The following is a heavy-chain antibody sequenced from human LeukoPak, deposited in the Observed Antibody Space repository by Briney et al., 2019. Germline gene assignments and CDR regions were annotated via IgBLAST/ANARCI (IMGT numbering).Heavy chain of an antibody. CDR1: GGSISSYY. CDR2: IYTSGST. D-gene: IGHD3-22*01. J-gene: IGHJ3*02. Sequence: SETLSLTCTVSGGSISSYYWSWIRQPAGKGLEWIGLIYTSGSTNYNPSLKSRVTMSVDTSKNQFSLKLSSVTAADTAVYYCARDGNPVDSSGYLENDAFDIWGQGTMVTVSS. CDR3: ARDGNPVDSSGYLENDAFDI. V-gene: IGHV4-4*07.